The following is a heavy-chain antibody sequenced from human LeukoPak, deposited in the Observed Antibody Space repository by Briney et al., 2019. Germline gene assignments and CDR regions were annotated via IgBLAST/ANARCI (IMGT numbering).Heavy chain of an antibody. CDR3: ARVVVMGIQLWFSDY. D-gene: IGHD5-18*01. CDR1: GYTFTSYG. Sequence: GASVKVSCKASGYTFTSYGISWVRQAPGQGLEWIGWISAYNGNTNYAQKLQGRVTMTTDTSTSTAYMELRSLRSDDTAVYYCARVVVMGIQLWFSDYWGQGTLVTVSS. CDR2: ISAYNGNT. J-gene: IGHJ4*02. V-gene: IGHV1-18*01.